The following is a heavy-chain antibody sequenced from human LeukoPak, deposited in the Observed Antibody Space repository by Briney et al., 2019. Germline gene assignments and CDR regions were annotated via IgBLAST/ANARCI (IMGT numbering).Heavy chain of an antibody. Sequence: WGSLRLSCAASGFTVGNNYMNWVRQAPGKGLEWVSLTFSHGETSYADSVKGRFTISRDNSKNTLYLQMNSLRAEDTAVYYCAKDQYSSSWYQPPFDYWGQGTLVTVSS. CDR3: AKDQYSSSWYQPPFDY. V-gene: IGHV3-66*01. CDR1: GFTVGNNY. J-gene: IGHJ4*02. CDR2: TFSHGET. D-gene: IGHD6-13*01.